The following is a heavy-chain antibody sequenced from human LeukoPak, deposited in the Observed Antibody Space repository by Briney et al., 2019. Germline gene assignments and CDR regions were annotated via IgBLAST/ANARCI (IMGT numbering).Heavy chain of an antibody. CDR2: ISGSGGST. D-gene: IGHD1-26*01. V-gene: IGHV3-23*01. Sequence: GGSLRLSCAASGFTFSSYAMSWVRQAPGKGLEWVSAISGSGGSTYYADSVKGRFTISRDNSKNTLYLQMNSLRAEDTAVYYCAKDPLYSGSYSAEHAFDIWGQGTMVTVSS. J-gene: IGHJ3*02. CDR3: AKDPLYSGSYSAEHAFDI. CDR1: GFTFSSYA.